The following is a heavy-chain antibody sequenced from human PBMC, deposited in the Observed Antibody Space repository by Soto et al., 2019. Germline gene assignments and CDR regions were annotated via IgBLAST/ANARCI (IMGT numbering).Heavy chain of an antibody. CDR1: GFTFSSYN. CDR2: IGSRSSYI. V-gene: IGHV3-21*01. J-gene: IGHJ4*02. Sequence: EVQLVESGGGLVKPGGSLRLSCAMSGFTFSSYNMNWVRQAAGKGLEWVSSIGSRSSYIYYADSVKGRFTISRDDAKNSLYLQMNSLRAEDTGLYYCARSPTWVVPGDHWGQGSLVTVSS. D-gene: IGHD2-2*01. CDR3: ARSPTWVVPGDH.